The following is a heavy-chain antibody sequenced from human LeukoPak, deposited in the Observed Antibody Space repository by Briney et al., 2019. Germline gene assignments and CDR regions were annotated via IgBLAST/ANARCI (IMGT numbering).Heavy chain of an antibody. CDR1: GGSISSYC. J-gene: IGHJ4*02. V-gene: IGHV4-4*07. Sequence: SETLSLTCTVSGGSISSYCLSWIRQPAGKGLEWIGRIYTSGSTSYNPSLKSRVTMSVDTSKNQFSLKLSSVTAADTAVYYCARVRWLAPKTYYFDYWGQGTLVTVSS. CDR2: IYTSGST. CDR3: ARVRWLAPKTYYFDY. D-gene: IGHD6-19*01.